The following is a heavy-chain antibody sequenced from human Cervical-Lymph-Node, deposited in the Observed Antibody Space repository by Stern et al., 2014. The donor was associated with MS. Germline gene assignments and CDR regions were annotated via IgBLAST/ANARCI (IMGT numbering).Heavy chain of an antibody. J-gene: IGHJ4*02. CDR3: ARDYDSSWYGVGY. CDR1: GFTFSDYY. CDR2: ISNSGSTI. Sequence: VQLVQSGGGLVKPGGSLRLSCEASGFTFSDYYLNWIRQAPGKGLEWVSYISNSGSTIYYANSVKGRVTISRDNAKNSLYLQMNSLRAEDTAVYYCARDYDSSWYGVGYWGQGTLVTVSS. D-gene: IGHD6-13*01. V-gene: IGHV3-11*01.